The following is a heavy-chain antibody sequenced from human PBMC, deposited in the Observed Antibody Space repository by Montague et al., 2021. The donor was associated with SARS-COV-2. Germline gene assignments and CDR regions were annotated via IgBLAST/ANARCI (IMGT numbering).Heavy chain of an antibody. V-gene: IGHV4-59*02. D-gene: IGHD5-18*01. CDR3: ARECRLELWQTNWYFGR. Sequence: SETLSLTCTASGGSVSGYCWSWIRQPPGQGLEWIGYIYHSGNTKYNPSLKSQVSISADTSKNQFSLRLSSVTAADTAVDNCARECRLELWQTNWYFGRWGRGTLVTVSS. CDR2: IYHSGNT. CDR1: GGSVSGYC. J-gene: IGHJ2*01.